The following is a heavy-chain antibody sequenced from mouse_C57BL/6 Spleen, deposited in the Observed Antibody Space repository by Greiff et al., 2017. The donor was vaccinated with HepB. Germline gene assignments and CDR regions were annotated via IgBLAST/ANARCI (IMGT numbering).Heavy chain of an antibody. CDR2: IDPETGGT. V-gene: IGHV1-15*01. CDR1: GYTLPDYE. CDR3: TRDGGSSWFAY. J-gene: IGHJ3*01. D-gene: IGHD1-1*02. Sequence: QVQLQQSGAELVRPGASLTLSCRASGYTLPDYEMHWVTQTPVHGLEGIGAIDPETGGTAYNQKFKGKAILTADKSSSTAYMELRSLTSEDSAVYYCTRDGGSSWFAYWGQGTLVTVSA.